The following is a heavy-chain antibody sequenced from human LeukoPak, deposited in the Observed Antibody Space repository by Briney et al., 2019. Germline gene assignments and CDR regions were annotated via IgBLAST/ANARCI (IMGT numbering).Heavy chain of an antibody. D-gene: IGHD3-16*01. CDR1: GYTFTSYG. J-gene: IGHJ4*02. CDR3: ARDNDSRDPPHFDY. CDR2: ISAYNGDT. V-gene: IGHV1-18*01. Sequence: ASVKVSCKASGYTFTSYGINWVRQAPGQGLESMGWISAYNGDTNYAQKLQGRVTMTTDTSTSTAYMELSSLRSEDTAVYYCARDNDSRDPPHFDYWGQGTLVTVSS.